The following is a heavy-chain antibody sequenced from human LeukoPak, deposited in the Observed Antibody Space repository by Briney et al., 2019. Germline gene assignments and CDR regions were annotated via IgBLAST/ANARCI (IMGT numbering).Heavy chain of an antibody. CDR3: ARGVAAGTYYYDSSGYSAYYFDY. J-gene: IGHJ4*02. Sequence: SVKVSCXASGGTFSSYAISWVRQAPGQGLEWMGRIIPIFGTANYAQKFQGRVTITTDESTSTAYMELSSLRSEDTAVYYCARGVAAGTYYYDSSGYSAYYFDYWGQGTLVTVSS. V-gene: IGHV1-69*05. D-gene: IGHD3-22*01. CDR1: GGTFSSYA. CDR2: IIPIFGTA.